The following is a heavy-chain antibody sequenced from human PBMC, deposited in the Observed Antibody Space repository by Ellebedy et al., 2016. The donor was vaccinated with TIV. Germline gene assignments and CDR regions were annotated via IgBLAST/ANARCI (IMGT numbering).Heavy chain of an antibody. CDR3: ARVAAAGTHFDY. Sequence: GESLKISCAASGFTFSGYWMHWVRQAPGKGLEWVSVLYKDGKSNYTDSVNGRFTVSRDNSKNTLYLQMNSLRAEDTAVYYCARVAAAGTHFDYWGQGTLVTVSS. CDR1: GFTFSGYW. CDR2: LYKDGKS. J-gene: IGHJ4*02. V-gene: IGHV3-66*01. D-gene: IGHD6-13*01.